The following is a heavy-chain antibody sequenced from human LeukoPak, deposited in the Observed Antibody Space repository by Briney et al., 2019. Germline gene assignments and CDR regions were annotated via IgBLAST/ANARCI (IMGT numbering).Heavy chain of an antibody. CDR2: IHHNGKT. D-gene: IGHD6-13*01. Sequence: SETLSLTCTVSGGAISTSTYYWGWIRQPPGNGPEWIASIHHNGKTYYNPSLKSRVTISVDTSKNQFSLKLSSVTAADTAVYYCVAAAGSYYYYYGMDVWGQGTTVTVSS. CDR3: VAAAGSYYYYYGMDV. CDR1: GGAISTSTYY. V-gene: IGHV4-39*07. J-gene: IGHJ6*02.